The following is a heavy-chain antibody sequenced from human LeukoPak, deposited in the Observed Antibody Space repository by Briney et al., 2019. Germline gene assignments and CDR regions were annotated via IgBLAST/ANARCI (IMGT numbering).Heavy chain of an antibody. CDR2: MNPNSGNT. J-gene: IGHJ4*02. CDR3: ARVNTMVRGVIIFATLGY. CDR1: GYTFTSYD. Sequence: EASVKVSCKASGYTFTSYDINWVRQATGQGLEWMGWMNPNSGNTGYAQKFQGRVTMTRNTSISTAYMELSSLRSEDTAVYYCARVNTMVRGVIIFATLGYWGQGTLVTVSS. V-gene: IGHV1-8*01. D-gene: IGHD3-10*01.